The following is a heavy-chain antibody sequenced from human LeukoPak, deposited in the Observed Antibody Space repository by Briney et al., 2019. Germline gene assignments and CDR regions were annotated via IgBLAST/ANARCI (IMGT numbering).Heavy chain of an antibody. Sequence: PGESLKISCKDSGYSFTSYWIGWVRQMPGKGLEWMGIICPGDSDTRYSPSFQGQVTIPADKSITTAYLQWSSLKASDTAMYYCARQTSTSSFYWGQGTLVTVSS. CDR2: ICPGDSDT. CDR1: GYSFTSYW. V-gene: IGHV5-51*01. J-gene: IGHJ4*02. CDR3: ARQTSTSSFY. D-gene: IGHD6-6*01.